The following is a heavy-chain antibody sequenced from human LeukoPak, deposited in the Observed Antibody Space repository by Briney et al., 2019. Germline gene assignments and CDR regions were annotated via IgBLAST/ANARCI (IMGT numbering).Heavy chain of an antibody. J-gene: IGHJ4*02. CDR1: GGSFSGYC. V-gene: IGHV4-59*01. D-gene: IGHD3-16*01. CDR2: TYYSGST. Sequence: PSETLSLTCDVYGGSFSGYCWSWIRQPPGKELEWIGVTYYSGSTHYNPSLKSRVTISADTSKNQFSLRVTSMTAADTAVYYCAGGEGWLPNYWGQGTLVTISS. CDR3: AGGEGWLPNY.